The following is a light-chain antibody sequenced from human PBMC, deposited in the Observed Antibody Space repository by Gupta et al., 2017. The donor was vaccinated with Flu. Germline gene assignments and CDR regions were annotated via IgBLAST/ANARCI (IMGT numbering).Light chain of an antibody. J-gene: IGKJ1*01. V-gene: IGKV3-20*01. CDR3: QQYGSSPQT. Sequence: EIVLTQSPGTLSLSPGERATLSCRASQSVSSSYLAWYQQKPGQAPRLLIYGASSRATGTPGRFSGSGSGTDFTLTINRLESDDFAVYYCQQYGSSPQTFGQGTKVEIK. CDR1: QSVSSSY. CDR2: GAS.